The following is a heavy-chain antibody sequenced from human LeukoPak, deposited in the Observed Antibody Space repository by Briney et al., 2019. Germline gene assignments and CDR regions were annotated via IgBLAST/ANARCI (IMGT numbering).Heavy chain of an antibody. CDR2: IIPIFGTA. Sequence: SVKVSCKPSRGTFSSYAISWVRQAPGQGLEWMGRIIPIFGTANYAQKFQGRVTITTDESTSTAYMELSSLRSEDTAVYYCARIRYYYDSSGYYFFWFDPWGQGTLVTVSS. V-gene: IGHV1-69*05. J-gene: IGHJ5*02. CDR3: ARIRYYYDSSGYYFFWFDP. D-gene: IGHD3-22*01. CDR1: RGTFSSYA.